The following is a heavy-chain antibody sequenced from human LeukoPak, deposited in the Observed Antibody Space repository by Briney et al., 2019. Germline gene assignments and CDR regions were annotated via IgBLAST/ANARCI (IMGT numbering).Heavy chain of an antibody. Sequence: GESLKISYKGSGYPFTNYWIGWVRPMPGKGLEWMGIIYPGDSDTRYSPPFQGQVTISADRSISTAYLQWSSLKASDTAIYYCARRPGATRNYNGMDVWGQGTTVTVSS. CDR1: GYPFTNYW. CDR3: ARRPGATRNYNGMDV. V-gene: IGHV5-51*01. J-gene: IGHJ6*02. CDR2: IYPGDSDT. D-gene: IGHD1-26*01.